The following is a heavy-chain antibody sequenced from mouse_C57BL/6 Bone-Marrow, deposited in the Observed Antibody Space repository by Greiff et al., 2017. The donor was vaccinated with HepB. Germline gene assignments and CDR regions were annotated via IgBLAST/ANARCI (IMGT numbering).Heavy chain of an antibody. J-gene: IGHJ2*01. CDR1: GYTFTSYW. V-gene: IGHV1-5*01. D-gene: IGHD1-1*01. CDR3: TRLWPTTDD. CDR2: IYPGNSDT. Sequence: VQLQQSGTVLARPGASVKMSCKTSGYTFTSYWMHWVKQRPGQGLEWIGAIYPGNSDTSYNQKFKGKAKLTAVTSASTAYMELSSLTNEDSAVYYGTRLWPTTDDWGQGTTLTVSS.